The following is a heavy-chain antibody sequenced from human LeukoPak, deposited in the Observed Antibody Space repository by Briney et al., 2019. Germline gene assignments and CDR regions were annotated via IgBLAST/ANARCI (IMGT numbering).Heavy chain of an antibody. CDR3: ARAPYYYDSSGYYYGNYFDY. D-gene: IGHD3-22*01. Sequence: GGSLRLSCEASGLTVSSNYMSWVRQAPGKGLEWVSVMYSGGTTHYADSVRGRFTISRDNSKNMLYLQMNSLRAEDTAVYYCARAPYYYDSSGYYYGNYFDYWGQGTLVTVSS. J-gene: IGHJ4*02. CDR1: GLTVSSNY. V-gene: IGHV3-66*01. CDR2: MYSGGTT.